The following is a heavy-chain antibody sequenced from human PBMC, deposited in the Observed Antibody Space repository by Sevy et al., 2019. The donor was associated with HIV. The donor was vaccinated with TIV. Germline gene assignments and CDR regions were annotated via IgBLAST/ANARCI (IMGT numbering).Heavy chain of an antibody. CDR1: GFTFSGYA. Sequence: GGSLRLSCAASGFTFSGYAMHWVRQAPGKGLEWVAVIWYDGSNEYYGDSVKGRFTISRDNSKNTLYLQMNSLRADDXXXXXXXXXXXXXXXXXXXNDYGLDVWGQGTTVTVSS. CDR2: IWYDGSNE. J-gene: IGHJ6*02. CDR3: XXXXXXXXXXXXXNDYGLDV. V-gene: IGHV3-33*01.